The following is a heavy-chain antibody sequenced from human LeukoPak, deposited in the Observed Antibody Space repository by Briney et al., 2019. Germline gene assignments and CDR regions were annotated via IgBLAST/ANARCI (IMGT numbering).Heavy chain of an antibody. Sequence: GGSLRLSCAASGFTFSSYAMSWVRQAPGKGLEWVSGISGSGGSTYYADSMKGRFTISRDNSKTTLYLQMNSLRAEDTAVYYCAKRYIRSYYDYWGQGTLVTVSS. D-gene: IGHD1-1*01. J-gene: IGHJ4*02. V-gene: IGHV3-23*01. CDR1: GFTFSSYA. CDR3: AKRYIRSYYDY. CDR2: ISGSGGST.